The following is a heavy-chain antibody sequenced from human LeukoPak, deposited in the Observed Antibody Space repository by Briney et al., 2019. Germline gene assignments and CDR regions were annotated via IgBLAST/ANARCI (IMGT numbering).Heavy chain of an antibody. Sequence: ASVKVSCKASGGTFSSYAISWVRQAPGQGLEWMGGIIPIFGTANYAQKFQGRVTITADESTSTAYMELSSLRSEDTAVYYCARDRSGVNYYDSSGLPPTWYYYYMDVWGKGTTVTVSS. CDR1: GGTFSSYA. J-gene: IGHJ6*03. CDR2: IIPIFGTA. CDR3: ARDRSGVNYYDSSGLPPTWYYYYMDV. D-gene: IGHD3-22*01. V-gene: IGHV1-69*01.